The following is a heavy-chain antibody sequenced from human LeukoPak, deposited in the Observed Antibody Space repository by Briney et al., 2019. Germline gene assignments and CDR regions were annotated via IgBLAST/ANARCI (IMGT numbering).Heavy chain of an antibody. J-gene: IGHJ4*02. V-gene: IGHV4-39*01. Sequence: WVRQPPGKGLEWIVSIYYDGTTYYSPSLKSRVTTSIDTSKNQFSLKLSAVTAADTVIYYCARRSSSWYFDYWGQGTLVTVSS. CDR2: IYYDGTT. CDR3: ARRSSSWYFDY. D-gene: IGHD6-13*01.